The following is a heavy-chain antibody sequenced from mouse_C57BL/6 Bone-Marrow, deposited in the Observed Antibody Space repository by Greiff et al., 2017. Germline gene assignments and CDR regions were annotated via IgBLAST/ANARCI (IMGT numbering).Heavy chain of an antibody. D-gene: IGHD1-1*01. CDR3: ARDSHYGRGTYAMDY. CDR2: INYDGSST. V-gene: IGHV5-16*01. Sequence: EVQLVESEGGLVQPGSSMKLSCTASGFTFSDYYMAWVRQVPEKGLEWVANINYDGSSTYYLDSLKSRFIISRDNAKNILYLQMSTLKSEDTTTYYCARDSHYGRGTYAMDYGGQGTSVTVSA. CDR1: GFTFSDYY. J-gene: IGHJ4*01.